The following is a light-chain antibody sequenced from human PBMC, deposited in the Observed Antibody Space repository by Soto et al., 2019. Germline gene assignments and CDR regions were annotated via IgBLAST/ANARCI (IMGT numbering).Light chain of an antibody. CDR3: LSADISGTWV. CDR2: KET. J-gene: IGLJ3*02. CDR1: ALPKKY. V-gene: IGLV3-16*01. Sequence: SYELTQPPSVSVSLGQMARITCSGEALPKKYAYWYQQKPGQFPVLVICKETERPSGIPERFSGSSSGTIVTLTISGVQAEDEADYYCLSADISGTWVFGGGTKLTVL.